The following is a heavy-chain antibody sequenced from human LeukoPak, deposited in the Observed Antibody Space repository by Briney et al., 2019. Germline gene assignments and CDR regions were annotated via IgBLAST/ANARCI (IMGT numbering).Heavy chain of an antibody. D-gene: IGHD3-10*01. CDR1: GFTFSSYW. J-gene: IGHJ3*02. CDR3: AREGGYYGSGSYYTDPFDI. V-gene: IGHV3-7*01. Sequence: GGSLRLSCAASGFTFSSYWMSWVRQAPGKGLEWVANIKQDGSEKYYVDSVKGRFTISRDNAKNSLHLQMNSLRAEDTAVYYCAREGGYYGSGSYYTDPFDIWGQGTMVTVSS. CDR2: IKQDGSEK.